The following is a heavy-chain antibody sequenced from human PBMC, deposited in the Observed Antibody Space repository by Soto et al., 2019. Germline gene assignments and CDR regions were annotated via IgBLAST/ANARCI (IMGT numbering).Heavy chain of an antibody. V-gene: IGHV3-48*03. D-gene: IGHD1-26*01. CDR2: ISLSGSTI. CDR1: GFTFSNYE. J-gene: IGHJ4*02. Sequence: GGSLRLSCAASGFTFSNYEMNWVRQAPGKGLEWVSYISLSGSTIYYADSVKGRFTISRDDAKDSLYLEMDSLRADDTAVYYCARESFSASPNFFDYWGQGTLVTVSS. CDR3: ARESFSASPNFFDY.